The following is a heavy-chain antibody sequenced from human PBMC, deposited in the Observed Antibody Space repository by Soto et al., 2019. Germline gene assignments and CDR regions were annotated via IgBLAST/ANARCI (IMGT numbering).Heavy chain of an antibody. D-gene: IGHD4-17*01. V-gene: IGHV3-9*01. CDR3: AKDMKWGGMTTIHYFDS. CDR2: ISWNSETI. Sequence: EVQLVESGGGLVQPGRSLRLSFAASGFTVDDYAMHWVRQAPGKGLEWVSGISWNSETIDYADSVKGRFTISRDNAKSSIFLQMNSLRPDDTALYYCAKDMKWGGMTTIHYFDSWGQGTLVTVSS. CDR1: GFTVDDYA. J-gene: IGHJ4*02.